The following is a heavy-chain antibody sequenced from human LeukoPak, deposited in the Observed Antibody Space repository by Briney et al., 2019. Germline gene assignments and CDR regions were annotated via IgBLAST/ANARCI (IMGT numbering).Heavy chain of an antibody. Sequence: SQTLSLTCAISGDSVSSNSAAWNWLRQSPSRGLEWLGRTYYRSKWYNDYAVSVKSRITINPDTSKNQFSLQLNSVTPEDAAVYYCARGSVFGVVTNPYYYGMDVWGQGTTVTVSS. V-gene: IGHV6-1*01. CDR1: GDSVSSNSAA. CDR2: TYYRSKWYN. D-gene: IGHD3-3*01. J-gene: IGHJ6*02. CDR3: ARGSVFGVVTNPYYYGMDV.